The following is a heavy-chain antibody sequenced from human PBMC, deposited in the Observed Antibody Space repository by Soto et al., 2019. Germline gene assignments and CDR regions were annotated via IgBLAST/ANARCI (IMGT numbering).Heavy chain of an antibody. Sequence: EVQLVESGGGLVKPGGSLRLSCAASGFTFSTYSMNWVRQAPGKGLEWVSSITSSSSYIFYADSVKGRFTISRDNAKNSLYLQMNSLRADDTAVYYCARDLMFSVAATLDYWGQGTLVTVSS. CDR3: ARDLMFSVAATLDY. V-gene: IGHV3-21*01. CDR1: GFTFSTYS. CDR2: ITSSSSYI. J-gene: IGHJ4*02. D-gene: IGHD2-15*01.